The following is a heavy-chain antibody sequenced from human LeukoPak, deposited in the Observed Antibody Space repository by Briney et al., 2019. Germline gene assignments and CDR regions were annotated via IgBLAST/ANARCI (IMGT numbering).Heavy chain of an antibody. CDR1: GGSISSSSYY. Sequence: SETLSRTCTVSGGSISSSSYYWDWIRQPPGKGLEWIGSISYSGSTYYSPSLKSRVTISVDTSKNQFSLRLGSVTAADTAVYYCARTRSGGSYYGDAFDIWGQGTMVTVSS. D-gene: IGHD1-26*01. V-gene: IGHV4-39*07. CDR3: ARTRSGGSYYGDAFDI. CDR2: ISYSGST. J-gene: IGHJ3*02.